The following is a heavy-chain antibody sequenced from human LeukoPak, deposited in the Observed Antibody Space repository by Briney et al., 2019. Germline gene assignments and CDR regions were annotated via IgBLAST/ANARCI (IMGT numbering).Heavy chain of an antibody. CDR2: YGTT. D-gene: IGHD3-10*01. V-gene: IGHV1-69*13. CDR3: ARGIIGSRGWFDA. Sequence: SVKVSCKASGGTFNIYPITWVRQAPGQGLEWMGGYGTTNDAQKFQGRVTITADDSTSTAYMEPRSLRSEDTGIYYCARGIIGSRGWFDAWGQGTLVTVSS. J-gene: IGHJ5*02. CDR1: GGTFNIYP.